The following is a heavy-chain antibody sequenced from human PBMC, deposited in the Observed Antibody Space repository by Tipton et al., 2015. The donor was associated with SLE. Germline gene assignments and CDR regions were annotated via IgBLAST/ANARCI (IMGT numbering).Heavy chain of an antibody. J-gene: IGHJ4*02. Sequence: SLRLSCAASGFTFSTFAMHWVRQAPGKGLEWVAVISYDASNKNYADSVKGRFTISRDNHKNTLYLQMNSLRDEDTAIYYCATHVGNALDYWGQGTLLSVSS. CDR1: GFTFSTFA. V-gene: IGHV3-30-3*01. CDR3: ATHVGNALDY. D-gene: IGHD2-15*01. CDR2: ISYDASNK.